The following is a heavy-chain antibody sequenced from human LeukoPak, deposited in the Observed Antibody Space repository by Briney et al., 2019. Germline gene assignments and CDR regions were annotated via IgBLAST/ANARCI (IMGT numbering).Heavy chain of an antibody. CDR3: ARQVKYYYGSGSLGQFDY. Sequence: PPGGSLRLSCAASGFTFSSYWMTWVRQAPGKGLGWVDNINQDGSEKFYVDSVKGRFTISRDNAKNSLYLQMNSLRAEDTAVYYCARQVKYYYGSGSLGQFDYWGQGTLVTVSS. V-gene: IGHV3-7*01. CDR2: INQDGSEK. D-gene: IGHD3-10*01. CDR1: GFTFSSYW. J-gene: IGHJ4*02.